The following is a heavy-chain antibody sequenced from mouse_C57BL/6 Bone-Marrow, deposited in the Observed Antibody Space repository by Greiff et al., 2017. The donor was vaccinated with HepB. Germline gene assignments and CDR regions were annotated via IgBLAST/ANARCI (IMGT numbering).Heavy chain of an antibody. CDR1: GFNIKDDY. V-gene: IGHV14-4*01. Sequence: EVQLVESGAELVRPGASVKLSCTASGFNIKDDYMHWVKQRPEQGLEWIGWIDPENGDTEYASKFQGKATITADTSSNTAYLQLSSLTSEDTAVCYCTTIHYAMDYWGQGTSVTVSS. CDR3: TTIHYAMDY. CDR2: IDPENGDT. J-gene: IGHJ4*01.